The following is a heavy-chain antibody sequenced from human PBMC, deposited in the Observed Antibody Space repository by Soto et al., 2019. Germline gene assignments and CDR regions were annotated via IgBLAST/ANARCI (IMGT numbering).Heavy chain of an antibody. CDR2: IYYSGST. CDR1: GGSISSSSYY. CDR3: ARHGSGSYYNDWFDP. V-gene: IGHV4-39*01. Sequence: QLQLQESGPGLVKPSETLSLTCTVSGGSISSSSYYWGWIRQPPGKGLEWIGSIYYSGSTYYNPSLRSRVTISVDTSKNQFSLKRSSVTAADTAVYYCARHGSGSYYNDWFDPWGQGTLVTVSS. J-gene: IGHJ5*02. D-gene: IGHD3-10*01.